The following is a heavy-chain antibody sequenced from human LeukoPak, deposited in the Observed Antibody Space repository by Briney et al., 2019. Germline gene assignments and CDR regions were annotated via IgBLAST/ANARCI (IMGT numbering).Heavy chain of an antibody. V-gene: IGHV3-30*02. CDR1: GFPFSTYA. CDR2: ILYDGSNK. J-gene: IGHJ1*01. D-gene: IGHD2-21*02. Sequence: PGGPLSPSWPPPGFPFSTYARHWARRAPGKGLERLAFILYDGSNKYYAAYVKGRFIISRENYNNKLYLQMNSLRAEDTAVYYCAPGGVTDERYFQHWGQGTLVTVSS. CDR3: APGGVTDERYFQH.